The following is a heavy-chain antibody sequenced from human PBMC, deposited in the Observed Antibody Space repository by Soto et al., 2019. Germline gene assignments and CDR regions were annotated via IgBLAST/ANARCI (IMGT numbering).Heavy chain of an antibody. D-gene: IGHD2-2*01. CDR3: ARDERRTCTSSTCYYFDY. CDR2: TSADNGDT. CDR1: GYTFTRYG. V-gene: IGHV1-18*04. Sequence: QVQLVQSGAEVKEPGASVKVSCKASGYTFTRYGFSWVRQAPGQGLEWMAWTSADNGDTNYAPKLQGRVTLTTDTSTGTAYMELRSLRSDDTAVYYFARDERRTCTSSTCYYFDYWGQGTLVSVSS. J-gene: IGHJ4*02.